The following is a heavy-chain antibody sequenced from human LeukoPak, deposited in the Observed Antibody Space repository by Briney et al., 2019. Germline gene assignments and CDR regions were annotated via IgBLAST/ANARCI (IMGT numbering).Heavy chain of an antibody. J-gene: IGHJ4*02. D-gene: IGHD6-25*01. CDR2: ISWNSGSI. CDR1: GFTFSSYA. CDR3: AKDGYRYSSGSYFDY. Sequence: QSGGSLRLSCAASGFTFSSYAMSWVRLAPGKGLEWVSGISWNSGSIGYADSVKGRFTISRDNAKNALYLQMNSLRAEDMALYYCAKDGYRYSSGSYFDYWGQGTLVTVSS. V-gene: IGHV3-9*03.